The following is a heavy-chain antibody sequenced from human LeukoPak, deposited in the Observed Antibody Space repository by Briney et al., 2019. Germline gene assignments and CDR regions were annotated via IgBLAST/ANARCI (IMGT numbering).Heavy chain of an antibody. CDR2: IRQDGSEE. J-gene: IGHJ1*01. V-gene: IGHV3-7*03. Sequence: GGSLRLSCAASGFTFGTYWMSWIRQAPGKGLEWVATIRQDGSEEHYVDSVEGRFTISRDNAKNSLYLQMSSLRAEDTAVYYCAQQVGYCSSGSCYFTYWGQGTLVTVSS. D-gene: IGHD2-15*01. CDR1: GFTFGTYW. CDR3: AQQVGYCSSGSCYFTY.